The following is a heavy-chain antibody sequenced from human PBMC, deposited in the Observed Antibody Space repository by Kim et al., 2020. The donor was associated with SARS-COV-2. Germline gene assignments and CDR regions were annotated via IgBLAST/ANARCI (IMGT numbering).Heavy chain of an antibody. J-gene: IGHJ5*02. D-gene: IGHD3-9*01. CDR2: VHYTGST. CDR3: ARRTGGTPSRYFDP. Sequence: SETLSLTCTGSGASISSGRYFWTWIRQPPGKGLEWIGSVHYTGSTYYSPSLKSRVSMSVDSLNNQFSLQLRSVTAADTAFYFCARRTGGTPSRYFDPWG. CDR1: GASISSGRYF. V-gene: IGHV4-39*01.